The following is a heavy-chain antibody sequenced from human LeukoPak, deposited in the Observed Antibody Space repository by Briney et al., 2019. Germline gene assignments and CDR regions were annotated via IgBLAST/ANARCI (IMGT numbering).Heavy chain of an antibody. CDR3: AREGAYDILTGYSYYYYYGMDV. CDR2: IIPILGIA. D-gene: IGHD3-9*01. CDR1: GGTFSSYA. V-gene: IGHV1-69*04. Sequence: SVKVSCRASGGTFSSYAISWVRQAPGQGLEWMGRIIPILGIANYAQKFQGRVTITADKSTSTAYMELSSLRSEDAAVYYCAREGAYDILTGYSYYYYYGMDVWGQGTTVTVSS. J-gene: IGHJ6*02.